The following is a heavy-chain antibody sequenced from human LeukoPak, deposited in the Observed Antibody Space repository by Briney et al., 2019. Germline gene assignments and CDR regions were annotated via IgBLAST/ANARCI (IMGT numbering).Heavy chain of an antibody. V-gene: IGHV4-4*07. CDR2: IYTSGST. Sequence: SETLSLTCTVSGGSISSYYWSWIRQPAGKGLEWIGRIYTSGSTNYNPSLKSRVTMSVDTSKNQFSLKLSSVTAADTAVYYCARGVIAAAGVLDAFEIWGQGTMVTVSS. J-gene: IGHJ3*02. CDR1: GGSISSYY. D-gene: IGHD6-13*01. CDR3: ARGVIAAAGVLDAFEI.